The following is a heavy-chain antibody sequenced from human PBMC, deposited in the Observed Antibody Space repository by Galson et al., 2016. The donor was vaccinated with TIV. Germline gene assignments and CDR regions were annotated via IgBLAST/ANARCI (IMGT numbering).Heavy chain of an antibody. Sequence: PALVKPTQTLTLTCTFSGFSLNTNGVGVGWIRQPPGKALEWLGLIYWNDDKRYSPSLKSRVTITKDTSRTQVVLTVTNMDPVDTATYYCAQTAMILSGWFDSWGQGTLVTVSS. CDR1: GFSLNTNGVG. CDR3: AQTAMILSGWFDS. J-gene: IGHJ5*01. D-gene: IGHD5-18*01. V-gene: IGHV2-5*01. CDR2: IYWNDDK.